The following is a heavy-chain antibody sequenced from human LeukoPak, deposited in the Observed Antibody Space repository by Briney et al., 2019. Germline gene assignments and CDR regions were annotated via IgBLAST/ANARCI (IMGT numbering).Heavy chain of an antibody. Sequence: GGSLRLSCAASGFTFSTYAMSWVRQAPGKGLEWVSGINDTGRGTYYADSVKGRFTISRDNAKNSLYLQMNSLRAEDTAVYYCARGLPSYYSGSGSLSFFDYWGQGTLVTVSS. V-gene: IGHV3-23*01. CDR1: GFTFSTYA. J-gene: IGHJ4*02. CDR2: INDTGRGT. D-gene: IGHD3-10*01. CDR3: ARGLPSYYSGSGSLSFFDY.